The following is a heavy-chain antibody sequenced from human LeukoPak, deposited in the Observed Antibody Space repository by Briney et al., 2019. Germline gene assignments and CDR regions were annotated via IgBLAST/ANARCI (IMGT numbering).Heavy chain of an antibody. D-gene: IGHD2-2*02. V-gene: IGHV4-59*11. CDR2: IFYSGST. J-gene: IGHJ3*02. Sequence: PSETLSLTCTVSAGSISGHYWNWIRQPPGKGLEWIGYIFYSGSTDYNPSLKSRVTISVDTSKNQFSLKLSSVTAEDTAVYYCARGFSKYPTYHAFDIWGQGTMVTVSS. CDR3: ARGFSKYPTYHAFDI. CDR1: AGSISGHY.